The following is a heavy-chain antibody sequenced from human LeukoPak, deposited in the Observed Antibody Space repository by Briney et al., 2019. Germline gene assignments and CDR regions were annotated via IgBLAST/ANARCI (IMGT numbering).Heavy chain of an antibody. CDR2: INHSGST. CDR3: ARLDLPATRFDY. D-gene: IGHD5-24*01. V-gene: IGHV4-34*01. Sequence: SATLSLTCAVYGGSFSGYYWSWIRQPPGKGLEWIGEINHSGSTNYNPSLKSRVTISVDTSKNQFSLKMSSVAAADTAVYYCARLDLPATRFDYWGQGTLVTVSS. J-gene: IGHJ4*02. CDR1: GGSFSGYY.